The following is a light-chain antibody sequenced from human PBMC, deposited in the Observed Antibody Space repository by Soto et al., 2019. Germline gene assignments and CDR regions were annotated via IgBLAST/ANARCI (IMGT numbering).Light chain of an antibody. CDR1: TSNIGSNH. J-gene: IGLJ3*02. CDR2: KTN. CDR3: VAWDDSRSGWV. V-gene: IGLV1-47*01. Sequence: QSVLTQPTSASGTPGQRVTISCSGSTSNIGSNHVYWYQQVPGTAPKVLIYKTNQRPSVVTDRLSGAKSGASASLAISGLRSEDDSYYDFVAWDDSRSGWVFGGGTKLTVL.